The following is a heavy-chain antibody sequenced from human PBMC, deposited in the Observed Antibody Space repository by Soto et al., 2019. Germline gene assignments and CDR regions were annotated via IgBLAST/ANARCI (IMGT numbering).Heavy chain of an antibody. D-gene: IGHD3-10*01. J-gene: IGHJ6*02. CDR3: ERGRSLYYGMDV. CDR1: GYTFTGYY. Sequence: QVQLVQSGAEVKKPGASVKVSCKDSGYTFTGYYMHWVRQAPGQGLEWMGWINPNSGGTNYAQKFQGRVTMTRDTSISTAYMELSRLRSDDTAVYDCERGRSLYYGMDVWVQGTTVTVSS. V-gene: IGHV1-2*02. CDR2: INPNSGGT.